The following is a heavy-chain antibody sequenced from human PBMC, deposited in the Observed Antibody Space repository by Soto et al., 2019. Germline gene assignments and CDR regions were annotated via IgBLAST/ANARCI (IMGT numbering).Heavy chain of an antibody. CDR2: INKSGGST. CDR3: AKDPPTTGTTFDY. J-gene: IGHJ4*02. CDR1: GLTFSSFA. Sequence: GGVLRPSCAASGLTFSSFAMSWVRQAPGKGLEWVSTINKSGGSTYYADSVKGRSTISRDNSKNMLFLQINGLRAEDTAVYYCAKDPPTTGTTFDYWGRGTLVTVSS. D-gene: IGHD1-1*01. V-gene: IGHV3-23*01.